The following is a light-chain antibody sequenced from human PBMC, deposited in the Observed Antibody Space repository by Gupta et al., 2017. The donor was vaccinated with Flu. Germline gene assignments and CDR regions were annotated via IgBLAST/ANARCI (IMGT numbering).Light chain of an antibody. CDR2: DVT. CDR1: NSDVGCSDS. J-gene: IGLJ1*01. V-gene: IGLV2-14*03. Sequence: QSALTPPASVSGSPGQSITISCTGTNSDVGCSDSALWYQQQPDKAPKLIICDVTNRPSGVSSRFSGSKSGNTASLTISGLQAEDETDYYCSSYTSTSTFYVFGTGTRVTVL. CDR3: SSYTSTSTFYV.